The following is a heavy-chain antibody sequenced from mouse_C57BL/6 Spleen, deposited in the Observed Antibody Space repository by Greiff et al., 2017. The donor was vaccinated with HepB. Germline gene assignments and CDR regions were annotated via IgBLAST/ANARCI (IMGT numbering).Heavy chain of an antibody. CDR3: ARRYDYDVRYFDV. V-gene: IGHV1-18*01. D-gene: IGHD2-4*01. CDR1: GYTFTDYN. Sequence: EVKLQESGPELVKPGASVKIPCKASGYTFTDYNMDWVKQSHGKSLEWIGDINPNNGGTIYNQKFKGKATLTVDKSSSTAYMELRSLTSEDTAVYYCARRYDYDVRYFDVWGTGTTVTVSS. CDR2: INPNNGGT. J-gene: IGHJ1*03.